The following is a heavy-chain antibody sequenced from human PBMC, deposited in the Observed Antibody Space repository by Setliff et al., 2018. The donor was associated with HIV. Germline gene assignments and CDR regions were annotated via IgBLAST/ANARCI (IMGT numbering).Heavy chain of an antibody. CDR3: ARVPVGSGSVDY. CDR2: IHYSGST. D-gene: IGHD3-10*01. J-gene: IGHJ4*02. Sequence: PSETLSLTCTVSGGSIGSGSHYWSWIRQPPGKGLEWIGYIHYSGSTNYNPSLKTRVTISLDTSRNQFSLNLSSVIAADTAVYYCARVPVGSGSVDYWGQGTLVTVSS. V-gene: IGHV4-61*01. CDR1: GGSIGSGSHY.